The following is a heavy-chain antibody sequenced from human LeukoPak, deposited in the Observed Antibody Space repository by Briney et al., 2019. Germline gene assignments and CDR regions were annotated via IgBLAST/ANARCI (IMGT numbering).Heavy chain of an antibody. CDR1: GFTFSSYG. CDR3: AKDSPSYYDFWSGYDFLY. J-gene: IGHJ4*02. CDR2: ISYDGSNK. V-gene: IGHV3-30*18. D-gene: IGHD3-3*01. Sequence: RSGGSLRLSCAASGFTFSSYGMHWVRQAPGKGLEWVAVISYDGSNKYYADSVKGRFTISRDNSKNTLCLQMNSLRAEDTAVYYCAKDSPSYYDFWSGYDFLYWGQGTLVTVSS.